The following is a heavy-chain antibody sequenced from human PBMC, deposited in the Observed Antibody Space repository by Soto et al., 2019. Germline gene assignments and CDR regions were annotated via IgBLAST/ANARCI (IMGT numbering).Heavy chain of an antibody. Sequence: SGPTLVNPTQTLTLTCTFSGFSLSTSGMCVSWIRQPPGKALEWLARIDWDDDKFYSTSLKTRLTISKDTSKNQVVLTMTNMDPVDTATYYCARNYYDSSGYYSDYWGQGTLVTVSS. J-gene: IGHJ4*02. V-gene: IGHV2-70*17. CDR2: IDWDDDK. D-gene: IGHD3-22*01. CDR1: GFSLSTSGMC. CDR3: ARNYYDSSGYYSDY.